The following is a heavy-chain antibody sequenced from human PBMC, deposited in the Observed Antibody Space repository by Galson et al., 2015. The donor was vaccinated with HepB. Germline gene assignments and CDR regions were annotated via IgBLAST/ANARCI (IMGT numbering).Heavy chain of an antibody. CDR1: GFTFSGSA. CDR2: IRSKANSYAT. J-gene: IGHJ4*02. V-gene: IGHV3-73*01. D-gene: IGHD2-15*01. Sequence: SLRLSCAASGFTFSGSAMHWVRQASGKGLEWVGRIRSKANSYATAYAASVKGRFTISRDDSKNTAYLHMNSLKTEDTAVYYCTVVVAARDYWGQGTLVTVSS. CDR3: TVVVAARDY.